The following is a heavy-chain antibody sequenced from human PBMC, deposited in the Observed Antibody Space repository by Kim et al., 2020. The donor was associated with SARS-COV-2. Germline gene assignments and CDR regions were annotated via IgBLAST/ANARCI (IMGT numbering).Heavy chain of an antibody. CDR2: SDGSEK. Sequence: SDGSEKNYADSVKGRFTIPRDNSKNMLFLQMNGLRAEDTAVYYCASFDYWGQGTLVTVSS. J-gene: IGHJ4*02. CDR3: ASFDY. V-gene: IGHV3-33*01.